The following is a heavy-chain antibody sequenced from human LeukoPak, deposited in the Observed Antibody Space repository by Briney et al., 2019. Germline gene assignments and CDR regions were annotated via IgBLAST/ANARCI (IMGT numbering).Heavy chain of an antibody. CDR3: AKDTIEGEDFDY. V-gene: IGHV3-53*01. Sequence: GGSLRLFCAASGFTVSSNYMSWVRQAPGKGLEWVSVIYSGGSTYYADSVKGRFTISRDNSKNTLYLQMNSLRAEDTAVYYCAKDTIEGEDFDYWGQGTLVTVSS. CDR1: GFTVSSNY. J-gene: IGHJ4*02. D-gene: IGHD2-21*01. CDR2: IYSGGST.